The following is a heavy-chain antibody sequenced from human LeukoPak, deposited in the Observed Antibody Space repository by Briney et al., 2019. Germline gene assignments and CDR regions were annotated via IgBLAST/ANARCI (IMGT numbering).Heavy chain of an antibody. J-gene: IGHJ4*02. Sequence: GGSLRLSCAASGFSFSSFGMSWVRQAPGRGLQWISSISGDGRDTFYADSVKGRFTVSRDNSKTTMFLQMNSLRVEDTALYYCARGARLQPMGEFWGQGTLVALSS. CDR1: GFSFSSFG. V-gene: IGHV3-23*01. CDR2: ISGDGRDT. CDR3: ARGARLQPMGEF. D-gene: IGHD4-11*01.